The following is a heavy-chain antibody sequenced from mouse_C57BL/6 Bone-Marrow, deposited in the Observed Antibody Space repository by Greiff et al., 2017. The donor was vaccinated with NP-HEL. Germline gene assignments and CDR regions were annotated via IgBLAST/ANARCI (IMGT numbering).Heavy chain of an antibody. CDR1: GYTFTSYW. CDR3: ARKIYDYGSSYAMDY. J-gene: IGHJ4*01. CDR2: IYPGSGST. D-gene: IGHD1-1*01. V-gene: IGHV1-55*01. Sequence: QVQLQQPGAELVKPGASVKMSCKASGYTFTSYWITWVKQRPGQGLEWIGDIYPGSGSTNYNEKFKSKATLTVDTSSRPAYMQLSILTSEYSAVYYGARKIYDYGSSYAMDYWGQGTSVTVSS.